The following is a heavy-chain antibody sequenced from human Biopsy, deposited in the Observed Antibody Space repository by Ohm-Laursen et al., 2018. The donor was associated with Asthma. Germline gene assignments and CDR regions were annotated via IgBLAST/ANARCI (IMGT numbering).Heavy chain of an antibody. Sequence: ATVKIFCKTSGYTFNSAGITWVRQAPGQGLEWMGWISVYSGNTKVAQKLQDRVTMITDTSTSTAYMELRSLRSDDTAVYFCARAVDYSHYYGIDVWGQGTTVTVS. D-gene: IGHD3-10*01. J-gene: IGHJ6*02. V-gene: IGHV1-18*01. CDR2: ISVYSGNT. CDR1: GYTFNSAG. CDR3: ARAVDYSHYYGIDV.